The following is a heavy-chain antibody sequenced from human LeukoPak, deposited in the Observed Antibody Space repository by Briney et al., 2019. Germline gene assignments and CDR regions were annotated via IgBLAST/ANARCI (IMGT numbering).Heavy chain of an antibody. CDR2: IIPIFGTA. D-gene: IGHD4-17*01. J-gene: IGHJ6*02. Sequence: SVKVSCKASGYTFTSYAISWVRQAPGQGLEWMGGIIPIFGTANYAQKFQGRVTITADESTSTAYMELSSLRSEDTAVYYCARGPSTVTTQNLYYYYGMDVWGQGTTVTVSS. V-gene: IGHV1-69*13. CDR3: ARGPSTVTTQNLYYYYGMDV. CDR1: GYTFTSYA.